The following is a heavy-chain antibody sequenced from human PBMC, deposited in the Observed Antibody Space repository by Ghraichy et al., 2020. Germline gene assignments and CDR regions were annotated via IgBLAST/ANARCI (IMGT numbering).Heavy chain of an antibody. V-gene: IGHV3-9*01. D-gene: IGHD5-12*01. CDR1: GFTFDDYA. CDR3: AKAGYSGYFDY. J-gene: IGHJ4*02. Sequence: GGSLRLSCAASGFTFDDYAMHWVRQAPGKGLEWVSGISWNSGSIGYADSVKGRFTISRDNAKNSLYLQMNSLRAEDTALYYCAKAGYSGYFDYWGQGTLVTVSS. CDR2: ISWNSGSI.